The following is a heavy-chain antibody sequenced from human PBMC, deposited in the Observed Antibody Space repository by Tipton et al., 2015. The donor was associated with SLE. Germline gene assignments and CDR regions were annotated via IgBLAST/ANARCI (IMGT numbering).Heavy chain of an antibody. D-gene: IGHD4-17*01. V-gene: IGHV4-59*07. J-gene: IGHJ3*01. Sequence: TLSLTCTISGGGINTFYWSWIRQPPGKGLEWIGYIYFSGSTYYNPSLKSRVTISLDSSKNQFALKLSSVTAADTALYYCARTYGDAAFDLWGQGTKVTVSS. CDR2: IYFSGST. CDR1: GGGINTFY. CDR3: ARTYGDAAFDL.